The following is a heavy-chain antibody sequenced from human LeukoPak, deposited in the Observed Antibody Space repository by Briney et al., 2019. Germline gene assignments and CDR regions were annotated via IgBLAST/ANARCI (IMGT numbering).Heavy chain of an antibody. CDR3: TREAAWSGYPADFDY. D-gene: IGHD3-3*01. J-gene: IGHJ4*02. V-gene: IGHV3-73*01. Sequence: GGSLGLSCAASGFTFSGSAMHWVRQASGKGLEWVGRIRSKANSYATAYAASVKGRFTISRDDSKNTAYLQMNSLKTEDTAVYYCTREAAWSGYPADFDYWGQGTLVTVSS. CDR2: IRSKANSYAT. CDR1: GFTFSGSA.